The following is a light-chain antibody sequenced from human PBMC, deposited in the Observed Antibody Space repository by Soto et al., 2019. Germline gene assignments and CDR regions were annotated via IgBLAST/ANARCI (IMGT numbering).Light chain of an antibody. CDR2: GAS. V-gene: IGKV3-20*01. CDR3: QQYGVSPT. CDR1: QTISNTF. J-gene: IGKJ4*01. Sequence: LSLSPGERATLSCRASQTISNTFLAWYQQRPGQAPRLLIYGASGRAAGIPDRFSGSGSGTDFTLSISRLEPEDFAVYYCQQYGVSPTFGGGTKVDIK.